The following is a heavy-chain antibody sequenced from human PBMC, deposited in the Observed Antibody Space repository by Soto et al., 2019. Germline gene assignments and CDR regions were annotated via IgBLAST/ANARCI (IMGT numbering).Heavy chain of an antibody. CDR3: ARIPVDTYMIYWFDP. CDR2: VYYGGST. D-gene: IGHD5-18*01. V-gene: IGHV4-61*08. Sequence: QVQPQESGPGLVRPSETLSLTCTVSGGSVSSGDYYWTWIRQPPGKGLEWIGYVYYGGSTNYNPSPKSRVSISVETAKNQFSLRLSSVTAADTAVYYCARIPVDTYMIYWFDPWGQGILVTVSS. J-gene: IGHJ5*02. CDR1: GGSVSSGDYY.